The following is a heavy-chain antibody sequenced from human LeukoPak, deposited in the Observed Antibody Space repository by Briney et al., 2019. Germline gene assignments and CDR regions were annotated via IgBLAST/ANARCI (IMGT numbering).Heavy chain of an antibody. V-gene: IGHV4-39*01. J-gene: IGHJ5*02. CDR1: GGSISSSSYY. Sequence: SETLSLTCTVSGGSISSSSYYWGWIRQPPGKGLEWIGSIYYSGSTYYNPSLKSRVTISVDTSKNQFSLKLSSVTAADTAVYYCARLSATRSWYSNWFDPWGQGTLVTVSS. D-gene: IGHD6-13*01. CDR3: ARLSATRSWYSNWFDP. CDR2: IYYSGST.